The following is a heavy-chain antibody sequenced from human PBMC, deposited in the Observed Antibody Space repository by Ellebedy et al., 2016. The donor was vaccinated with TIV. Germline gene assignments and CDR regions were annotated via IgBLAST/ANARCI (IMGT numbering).Heavy chain of an antibody. Sequence: ESLRLSXTVSAGSISSYYWSWIRQPPGKGLEWIGYIYYRGSTNYNPSLKSRVTISLDTSKNQFSLKLTSVTAADTAVYYCAVSGGGSGLRWGQGTLVTVSS. D-gene: IGHD3-10*02. V-gene: IGHV4-59*01. J-gene: IGHJ4*02. CDR3: AVSGGGSGLR. CDR1: AGSISSYY. CDR2: IYYRGST.